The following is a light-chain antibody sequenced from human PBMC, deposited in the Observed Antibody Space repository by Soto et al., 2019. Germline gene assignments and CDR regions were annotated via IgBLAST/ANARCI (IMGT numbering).Light chain of an antibody. Sequence: EIVMTQSPATLSVSPGERATLSCRASQSVSSNLAWYQQKPGQAPRLLIYGASTRATGIPARFSGSGSGTEFTLTISSLQSEDFVDYYCQQCNNWPPRLPFGGGTKVDIK. J-gene: IGKJ4*01. CDR1: QSVSSN. V-gene: IGKV3-15*01. CDR2: GAS. CDR3: QQCNNWPPRLP.